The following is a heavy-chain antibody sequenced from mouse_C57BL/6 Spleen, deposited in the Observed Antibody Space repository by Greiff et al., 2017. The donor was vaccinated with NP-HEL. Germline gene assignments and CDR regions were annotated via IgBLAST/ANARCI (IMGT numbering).Heavy chain of an antibody. CDR1: GYTFTSYW. J-gene: IGHJ2*01. Sequence: QVQLQQPGAELVMPGASVKLSCKASGYTFTSYWMHWVKQRPGQGLEWIGEIDPSDSYTNYNQKFKGKSTLTVDKSSSTAYMQLSSLTSEDSAVYYCARGGGTGYYLDYWGQGTTLTVSS. CDR2: IDPSDSYT. V-gene: IGHV1-69*01. D-gene: IGHD3-3*01. CDR3: ARGGGTGYYLDY.